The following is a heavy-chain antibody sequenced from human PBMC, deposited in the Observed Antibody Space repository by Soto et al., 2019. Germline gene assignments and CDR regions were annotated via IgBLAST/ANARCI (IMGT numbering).Heavy chain of an antibody. CDR2: INHSGST. CDR1: GGSFSGYY. V-gene: IGHV4-34*01. Sequence: SEALSLTCAVYGGSFSGYYWSWIRQPPGKGLEWIGEINHSGSTNYNPSLKSRVTISVDTSKNQFSLKLSSVTAADTAVYYCARSPPAAIDYWGQGTLVTVSS. J-gene: IGHJ4*02. CDR3: ARSPPAAIDY. D-gene: IGHD2-2*02.